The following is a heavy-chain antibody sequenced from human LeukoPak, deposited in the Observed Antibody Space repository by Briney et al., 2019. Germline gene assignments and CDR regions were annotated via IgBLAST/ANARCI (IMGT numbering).Heavy chain of an antibody. Sequence: PSQTLSLTCAVSGGSISSGGYSWSWIRQPPGKGLEWIGYIYHSGSTYYNPSLKSRVTISVDRSKNQFSLKLSSVTAADTAVYYCARTTATVSYFDYWGQGTLVTVSS. V-gene: IGHV4-30-2*01. CDR1: GGSISSGGYS. D-gene: IGHD5-18*01. J-gene: IGHJ4*02. CDR2: IYHSGST. CDR3: ARTTATVSYFDY.